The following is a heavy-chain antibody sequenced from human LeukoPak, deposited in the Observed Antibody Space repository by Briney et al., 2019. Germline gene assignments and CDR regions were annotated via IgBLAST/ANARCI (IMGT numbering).Heavy chain of an antibody. D-gene: IGHD2-15*01. V-gene: IGHV1-24*01. J-gene: IGHJ4*02. Sequence: GASVKVSCKVSGYTLTELSMHWVRQAPGKGLEWMGGFDPEDGETIYAQKFQGRVTMTEDTSTDTAYMELSSLRSEDTAVYYCATPFTRYCSGGSCEDYWGQGTLVTVSS. CDR3: ATPFTRYCSGGSCEDY. CDR1: GYTLTELS. CDR2: FDPEDGET.